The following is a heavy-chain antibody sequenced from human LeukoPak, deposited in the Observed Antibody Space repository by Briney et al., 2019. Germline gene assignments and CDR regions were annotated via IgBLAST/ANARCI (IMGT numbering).Heavy chain of an antibody. V-gene: IGHV3-30*02. CDR3: AKSVRYFDWSPIDY. Sequence: GGSLRLSCAASGFTLRSYGMHCVRQAPGKGLEWGAFIRYDGSNKYYADSVKGRFTISRDNSKNTLYLQMNSLRAEDTAVYYCAKSVRYFDWSPIDYWGQGTLVTVSS. J-gene: IGHJ4*02. CDR2: IRYDGSNK. D-gene: IGHD3-9*01. CDR1: GFTLRSYG.